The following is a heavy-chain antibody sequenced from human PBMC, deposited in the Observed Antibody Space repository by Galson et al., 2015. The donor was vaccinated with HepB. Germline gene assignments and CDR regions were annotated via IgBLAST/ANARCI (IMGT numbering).Heavy chain of an antibody. CDR1: GYTFTGDY. CDR2: INPNSGGT. CDR3: AREPRDYYYGMDV. Sequence: SVKVSCKASGYTFTGDYMHWVRQAPGQGLEWMGWINPNSGGTNYAQKFQGRVTMTRDTSISTAYMELSRLRSDDTAVYYRAREPRDYYYGMDVWGQGTTVTVSS. D-gene: IGHD3-10*01. J-gene: IGHJ6*02. V-gene: IGHV1-2*02.